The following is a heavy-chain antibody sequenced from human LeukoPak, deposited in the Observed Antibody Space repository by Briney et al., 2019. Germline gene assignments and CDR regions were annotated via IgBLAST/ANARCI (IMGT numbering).Heavy chain of an antibody. Sequence: GGSLRLSCAASGFTFSSYAMSWVRQAPVKGLHWVSAISGSGGSTYYADSVKGRFTISRDNSKNTLYLQMNSLRAEDTAVYYCAKDQRFLEWLFTSDYWGQGTLVTVSS. CDR1: GFTFSSYA. J-gene: IGHJ4*02. V-gene: IGHV3-23*01. D-gene: IGHD3-3*01. CDR3: AKDQRFLEWLFTSDY. CDR2: ISGSGGST.